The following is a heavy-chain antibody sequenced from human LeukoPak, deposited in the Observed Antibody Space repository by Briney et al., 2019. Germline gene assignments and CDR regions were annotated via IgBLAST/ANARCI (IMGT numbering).Heavy chain of an antibody. D-gene: IGHD3-3*01. J-gene: IGHJ4*02. CDR2: ISSSSSTI. CDR3: ARVEEPYYDFWSGYPIRYYFDY. Sequence: GGSLRLSCAASGFTFSSYSMNWVRQAPGKGLEWVSYISSSSSTIYYADSVKGRFTISRDNAKNSLYLQMNSLRAEDTAVYYCARVEEPYYDFWSGYPIRYYFDYWGQGTLVTVSS. V-gene: IGHV3-48*01. CDR1: GFTFSSYS.